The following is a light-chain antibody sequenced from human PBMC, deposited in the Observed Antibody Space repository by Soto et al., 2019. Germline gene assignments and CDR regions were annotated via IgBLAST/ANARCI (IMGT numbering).Light chain of an antibody. CDR1: SSNIGTNT. Sequence: QSVLTQPPSASGTPGQRVSISCSGGSSNIGTNTVNWYQHLPGTAPKLLIFSNDERPSGVPDRFSGSKSGTSASLAISGLQSDDEADYYCATWDDSLNCVVFGGGTKVTVL. CDR2: SND. V-gene: IGLV1-44*01. J-gene: IGLJ2*01. CDR3: ATWDDSLNCVV.